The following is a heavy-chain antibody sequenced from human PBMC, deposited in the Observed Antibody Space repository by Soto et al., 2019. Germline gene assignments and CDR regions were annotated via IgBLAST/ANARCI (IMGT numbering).Heavy chain of an antibody. CDR2: IRSDGGGT. V-gene: IGHV3-64*04. Sequence: GGSLRLSCSVSGVTFSNYAMHWVRQAPGKGLEYVSAIRSDGGGTYYADSVKGRFTISRDNSKNTLYLQMSSLRAEDTAVYFCAGIDYSTSAGVWGQGTTVSVSS. CDR1: GVTFSNYA. J-gene: IGHJ6*02. D-gene: IGHD6-13*01. CDR3: AGIDYSTSAGV.